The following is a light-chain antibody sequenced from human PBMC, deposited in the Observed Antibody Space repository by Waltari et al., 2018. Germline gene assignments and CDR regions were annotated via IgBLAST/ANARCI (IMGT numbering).Light chain of an antibody. CDR1: QSVLFDTNNQNY. Sequence: VMTQSPDSLAVSMCERATTNCNSSQSVLFDTNNQNYLAWYQQKPGQPPKALFYWASTRESGVPDRFSGSGSGTEFTLTISSLQAEDVAIYYCQQYYNLPLTFGGGTKVEIK. CDR3: QQYYNLPLT. V-gene: IGKV4-1*01. J-gene: IGKJ4*01. CDR2: WAS.